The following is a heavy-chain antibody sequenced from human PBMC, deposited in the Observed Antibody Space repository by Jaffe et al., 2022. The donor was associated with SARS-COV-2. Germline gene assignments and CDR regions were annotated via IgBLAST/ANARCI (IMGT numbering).Heavy chain of an antibody. D-gene: IGHD2-21*02. J-gene: IGHJ4*02. V-gene: IGHV3-23*01. Sequence: EVQLLESGGGLVQPGGSLRLSCAASGFTFSSYAMSWVRQAPGKGLEWVSAISGSGGSTYYADSVKGRFTISRDNSKNTLYLQMNSLRAEDTAVYYCANIPGPYCGGDCYLDYWGQGTLVTVSS. CDR3: ANIPGPYCGGDCYLDY. CDR1: GFTFSSYA. CDR2: ISGSGGST.